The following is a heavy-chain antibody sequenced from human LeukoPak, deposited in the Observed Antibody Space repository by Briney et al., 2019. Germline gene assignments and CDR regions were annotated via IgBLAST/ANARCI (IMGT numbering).Heavy chain of an antibody. CDR1: GGSISSYY. D-gene: IGHD2-2*01. CDR2: IYYSGST. CDR3: ARGMEDIVVVPAARSPIYYYYYMDV. J-gene: IGHJ6*03. Sequence: PSETLSLTCTVSGGSISSYYWSWIRQPPGKGLEWIGYIYYSGSTNYNPSLKSRVTISVDTSKNQFSLKLSSVTAADTAVYYCARGMEDIVVVPAARSPIYYYYYMDVWGKGTTVTVSS. V-gene: IGHV4-59*01.